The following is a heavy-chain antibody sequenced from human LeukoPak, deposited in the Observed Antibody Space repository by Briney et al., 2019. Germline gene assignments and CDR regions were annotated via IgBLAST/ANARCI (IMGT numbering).Heavy chain of an antibody. CDR1: GFTVSSNY. D-gene: IGHD3-22*01. CDR3: ARVYDSSGYSYFDC. CDR2: IYSGGST. J-gene: IGHJ4*02. V-gene: IGHV3-53*01. Sequence: GRSLRLSCAASGFTVSSNYMSWVRQAPGKGLEWVSVIYSGGSTYYADSVKGRFTISRDNSKNTLYLQMNSLRAEDTAVYYCARVYDSSGYSYFDCWGQGTLVTVSS.